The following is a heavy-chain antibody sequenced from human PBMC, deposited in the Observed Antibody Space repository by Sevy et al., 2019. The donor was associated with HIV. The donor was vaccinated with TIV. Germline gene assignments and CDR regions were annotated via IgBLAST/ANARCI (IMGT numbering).Heavy chain of an antibody. CDR2: INHSGST. CDR3: ARGVTVTTVPYYFDY. Sequence: SETLSLTCAVYSGSFSAYYWSWIRQPPGKGLEWIGEINHSGSTNYNPSLKSRVTISLHTSKNQFSLKRTSVTAADTAVYYCARGVTVTTVPYYFDYWGQGTLVTVSS. D-gene: IGHD4-4*01. J-gene: IGHJ4*02. CDR1: SGSFSAYY. V-gene: IGHV4-34*01.